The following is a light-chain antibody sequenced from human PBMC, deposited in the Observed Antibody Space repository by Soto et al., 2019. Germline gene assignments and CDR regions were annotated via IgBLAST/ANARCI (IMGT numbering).Light chain of an antibody. V-gene: IGKV3-15*01. J-gene: IGKJ5*01. CDR3: QQYNNWPPIT. Sequence: EIVLTQSPATLSVSPGERATLSCRASQSVSSNLAWYQQKPGQAPRLLIYRASTRDTGIPARFSGSGSGTEFTLTISSLQSEDFAVYYCQQYNNWPPITFVQGTRLEIK. CDR2: RAS. CDR1: QSVSSN.